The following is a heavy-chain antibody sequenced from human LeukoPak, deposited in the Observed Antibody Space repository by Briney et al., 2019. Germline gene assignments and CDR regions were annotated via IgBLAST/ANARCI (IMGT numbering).Heavy chain of an antibody. V-gene: IGHV1-8*01. J-gene: IGHJ4*02. D-gene: IGHD6-13*01. CDR1: GYTCTSND. CDR3: ARDGDYSSSWYIDY. CDR2: MNPKSGNT. Sequence: ASVKVSCKASGYTCTSNDINWVSQAPGQGLEWMGRMNPKSGNTGYAQKFQSRVTMTMKTSLRTGCMELSSLGWEDTAVCYCARDGDYSSSWYIDYSGQGTPVTVSS.